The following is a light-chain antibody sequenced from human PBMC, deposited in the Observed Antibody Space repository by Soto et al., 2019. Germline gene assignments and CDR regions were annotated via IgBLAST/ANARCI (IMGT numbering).Light chain of an antibody. CDR2: TNN. CDR1: NSNIGDNT. J-gene: IGLJ2*01. CDR3: ASWDDRLKGVV. V-gene: IGLV1-44*01. Sequence: QSVLTQPPSASGTPGQRITISCSGSNSNIGDNTVNWFQQLPGLAPRLLISTNNQRPSGVPDRFSASKSGTSGSLAISELQSEDEADYYCASWDDRLKGVVFGGGTQLAVL.